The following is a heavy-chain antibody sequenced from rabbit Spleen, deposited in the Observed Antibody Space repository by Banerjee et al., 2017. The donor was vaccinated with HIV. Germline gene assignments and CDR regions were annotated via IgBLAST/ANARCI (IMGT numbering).Heavy chain of an antibody. Sequence: QLKESGGGLVQPGGSLKLSCKASGFTLSSYYMNWVRQAPGKGLEWIGYIDPVFGITYYASWVNGRFSISRENAQNTVFLQMTSLTAADTATYFCARDGAGGSYFALWGQGTRSPS. D-gene: IGHD8-1*01. J-gene: IGHJ3*01. CDR2: IDPVFGIT. V-gene: IGHV1S7*01. CDR1: GFTLSSYY. CDR3: ARDGAGGSYFAL.